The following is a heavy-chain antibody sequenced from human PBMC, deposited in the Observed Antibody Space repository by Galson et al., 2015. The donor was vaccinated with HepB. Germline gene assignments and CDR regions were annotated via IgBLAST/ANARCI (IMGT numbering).Heavy chain of an antibody. CDR2: INTNTGEP. V-gene: IGHV7-4-1*02. CDR1: GYTFTNYA. D-gene: IGHD1-20*01. CDR3: ARVTSTDNFGRSRYSFYYYGMDV. J-gene: IGHJ6*02. Sequence: SVKVSCKASGYTFTNYAINWVRQAPGQGLEWMRWINTNTGEPTYAQAFTGRFVFSLDTSVTTAHMQISSLKPEDTAVYYCARVTSTDNFGRSRYSFYYYGMDVSVQRTTVTVPS.